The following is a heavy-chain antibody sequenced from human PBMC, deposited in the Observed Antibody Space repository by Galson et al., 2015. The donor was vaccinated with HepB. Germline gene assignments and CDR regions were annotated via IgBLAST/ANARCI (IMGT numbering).Heavy chain of an antibody. D-gene: IGHD6-25*01. CDR2: INHSGST. J-gene: IGHJ4*02. V-gene: IGHV4-34*01. CDR1: GGSFSGSY. CDR3: ARAHSSALSATNYFDY. Sequence: ETLSLTCAVYGGSFSGSYWSWIRQPPGKGLEWIGEINHSGSTNYNPSLKSRVTISVDTSKNQFSLKLSSVTAADTALYYCARAHSSALSATNYFDYWGQGTLVTVSS.